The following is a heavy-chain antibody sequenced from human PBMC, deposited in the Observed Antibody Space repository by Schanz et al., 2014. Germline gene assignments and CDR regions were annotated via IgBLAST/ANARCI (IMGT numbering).Heavy chain of an antibody. V-gene: IGHV3-21*01. CDR2: VSSSSTYI. J-gene: IGHJ4*02. Sequence: EVQLVESGGGLIQPGGSLRLSCAASGFNFITFAMSWVRQAPGKGPEWVSSVSSSSTYIFYADSVRGRFTISRDDAKNSLYLQMNSLRAEDTAVYYCAKEGSIYWDRSVDYWGQGTLVTVSS. CDR3: AKEGSIYWDRSVDY. CDR1: GFNFITFA. D-gene: IGHD1-26*01.